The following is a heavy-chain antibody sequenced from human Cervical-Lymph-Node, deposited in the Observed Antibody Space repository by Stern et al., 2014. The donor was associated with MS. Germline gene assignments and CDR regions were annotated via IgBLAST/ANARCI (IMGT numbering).Heavy chain of an antibody. J-gene: IGHJ4*02. V-gene: IGHV3-21*01. CDR3: ASFYGDLYYFDY. CDR1: GFTFSSYS. D-gene: IGHD4-17*01. Sequence: EDQLVESGGGLVKPGGSLRLSCAASGFTFSSYSMNWVRQAPGKGLEWVSSISSSSSYIYYADSVKGRFTISRDNAKNSLYLQMNSLRAEDTAVYYCASFYGDLYYFDYWGQGTLVTVSS. CDR2: ISSSSSYI.